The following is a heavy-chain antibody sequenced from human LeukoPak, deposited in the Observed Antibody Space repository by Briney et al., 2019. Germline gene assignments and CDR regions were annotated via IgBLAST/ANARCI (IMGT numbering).Heavy chain of an antibody. CDR2: IYYSGST. Sequence: SETLSLTCTVSGGSISSYYWSWIRQPPGKGLEWIGYIYYSGSTNYNPSLKSRVTISVDTSKNQFSLKLSSVTAADTAVYYCASMYSSSWYNWFDPWGQGTLVTVSS. J-gene: IGHJ5*02. V-gene: IGHV4-59*08. CDR1: GGSISSYY. D-gene: IGHD6-13*01. CDR3: ASMYSSSWYNWFDP.